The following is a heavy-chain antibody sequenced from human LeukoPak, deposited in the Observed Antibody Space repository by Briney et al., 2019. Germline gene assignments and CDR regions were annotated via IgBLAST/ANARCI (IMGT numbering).Heavy chain of an antibody. Sequence: GGSLRLSCAASVFTFSSYSMSWVRQAPWKGLEWVSAISGSGGSTYYADSVKGRFTISRDNSKNTLYLQMNSLRAEDTAVYYCAKMDGYSPGYWGQGTLVTVSS. CDR3: AKMDGYSPGY. CDR1: VFTFSSYS. V-gene: IGHV3-23*01. D-gene: IGHD5-24*01. CDR2: ISGSGGST. J-gene: IGHJ4*02.